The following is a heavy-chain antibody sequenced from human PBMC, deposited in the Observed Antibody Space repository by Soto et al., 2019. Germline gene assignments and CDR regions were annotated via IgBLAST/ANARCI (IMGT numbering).Heavy chain of an antibody. CDR2: IIPIFGTA. D-gene: IGHD6-13*01. CDR3: ARLAAAGRPNFDY. V-gene: IGHV1-69*06. CDR1: GGTFSSYA. Sequence: QVQLVQSGAEVKKPGSSVKVSCKASGGTFSSYAISWVRQAPGQGLEWMGGIIPIFGTANYAQNFQGRVTITADNSTSTAYMELSSLRAEDTAVYYCARLAAAGRPNFDYWGQGTLVTVSS. J-gene: IGHJ4*02.